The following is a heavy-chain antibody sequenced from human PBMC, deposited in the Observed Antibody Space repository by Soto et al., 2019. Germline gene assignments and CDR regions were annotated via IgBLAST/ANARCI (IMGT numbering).Heavy chain of an antibody. J-gene: IGHJ3*02. Sequence: EVQLVESGGGLVPPGGSLRLSCAASGFAFRAEAMQWVRQAPGKGLVWVARIDPDGSLKNIADSVKGRFSISRDNAKNTVYLQMNSLRAEDTALYYCGRDYLAEHDAIDIWGRGTMVTVSS. D-gene: IGHD1-1*01. CDR2: IDPDGSLK. V-gene: IGHV3-74*01. CDR1: GFAFRAEA. CDR3: GRDYLAEHDAIDI.